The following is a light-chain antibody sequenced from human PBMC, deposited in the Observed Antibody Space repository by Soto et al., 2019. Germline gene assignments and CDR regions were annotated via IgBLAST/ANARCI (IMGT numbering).Light chain of an antibody. CDR1: QSISTW. CDR2: DVS. V-gene: IGKV1-5*01. Sequence: DIQMTQSPSTLSASVGDRVTITCRASQSISTWLAWYQQKPGKAPKALIYDVSSLESGVPSRFSGSGSGTKFTLTISSLQPADFATYYCQQYKSYWTFGQGTQV. CDR3: QQYKSYWT. J-gene: IGKJ1*01.